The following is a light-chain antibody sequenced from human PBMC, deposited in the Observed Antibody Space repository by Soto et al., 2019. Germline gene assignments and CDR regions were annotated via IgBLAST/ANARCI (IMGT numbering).Light chain of an antibody. V-gene: IGKV1-5*01. CDR3: QQYSNYSFT. J-gene: IGKJ3*01. CDR2: DAS. CDR1: QSVRSW. Sequence: DIQMTQSPSTLSASLGSRVTITCRASQSVRSWLAWYQQKPGRSPKLLIYDASSLQGGVPSRFSGSGFGTEFTLTVSSLQADDFATYYCQQYSNYSFTFGPGTKVEMK.